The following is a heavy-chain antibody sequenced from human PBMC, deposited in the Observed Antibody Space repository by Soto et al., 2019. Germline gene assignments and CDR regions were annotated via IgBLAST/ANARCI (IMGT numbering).Heavy chain of an antibody. D-gene: IGHD2-15*01. CDR3: ARVPVAVAATEDYYGLDV. V-gene: IGHV4-4*07. CDR1: GVSITSYY. J-gene: IGHJ6*02. Sequence: SSETLSLTCSVSGVSITSYYWSWIRQSAGGGLEWMGRINTGGLSTYSPSFKSRLTMSLDTSKNQVSLRLISVTAADTAVYFCARVPVAVAATEDYYGLDVWGQGTTVTVSS. CDR2: INTGGLS.